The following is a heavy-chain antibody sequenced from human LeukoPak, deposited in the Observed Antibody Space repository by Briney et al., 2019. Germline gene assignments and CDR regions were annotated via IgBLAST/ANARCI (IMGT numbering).Heavy chain of an antibody. J-gene: IGHJ4*02. CDR3: ARGVRIAVAGNIDY. D-gene: IGHD6-19*01. CDR2: ISGSGGST. V-gene: IGHV3-23*01. Sequence: PGGSLRLSCAASGFTFSSSAMSWVRQAPGKGLEWVSAISGSGGSTYYADSVKGRFTISRDNSKNMLYLQMNSLRAEDTAVYYCARGVRIAVAGNIDYWGQGTLVTVSS. CDR1: GFTFSSSA.